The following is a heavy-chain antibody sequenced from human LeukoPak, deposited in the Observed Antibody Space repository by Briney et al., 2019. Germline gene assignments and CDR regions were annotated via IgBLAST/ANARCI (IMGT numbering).Heavy chain of an antibody. CDR3: AKRGVQQWLVDWYFDY. CDR2: ISGSGGST. V-gene: IGHV3-23*01. J-gene: IGHJ4*02. D-gene: IGHD6-19*01. CDR1: GFTFYNYA. Sequence: GGSLRLSCAASGFTFYNYAMSWVRQAPGKGLEWVSGISGSGGSTFYAESVKGRFTISRDNSKLYLQMNNLRAEDTAVYYCAKRGVQQWLVDWYFDYWGQGTLVTVSS.